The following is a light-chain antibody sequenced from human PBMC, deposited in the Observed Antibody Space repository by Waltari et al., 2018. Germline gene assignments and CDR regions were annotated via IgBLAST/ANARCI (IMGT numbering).Light chain of an antibody. CDR3: QHYKNWPLT. CDR1: QSVSSN. CDR2: GAS. J-gene: IGKJ4*01. V-gene: IGKV3-15*01. Sequence: DIVMTQSPATLSVSPGERATLSCRASQSVSSNLAWYQQKPGQAPRLLIYGASTRATGIPARFSGSGSGTEFSLTISSLQSEDFAVYYCQHYKNWPLTFGGGTKVEI.